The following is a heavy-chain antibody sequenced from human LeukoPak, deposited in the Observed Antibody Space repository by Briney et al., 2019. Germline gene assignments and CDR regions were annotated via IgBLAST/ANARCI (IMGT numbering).Heavy chain of an antibody. CDR1: GFTFSSYW. V-gene: IGHV3-23*01. Sequence: GGSLRLSCAASGFTFSSYWMSWVRQAPGKGLEWVSAFSGSGGNTYYADSVRGRFTISRDNSKNTLYLQMNSLRAEDTAVYYCVCGWNFDYWGQGALVTVSS. CDR2: FSGSGGNT. CDR3: VCGWNFDY. J-gene: IGHJ4*02. D-gene: IGHD6-19*01.